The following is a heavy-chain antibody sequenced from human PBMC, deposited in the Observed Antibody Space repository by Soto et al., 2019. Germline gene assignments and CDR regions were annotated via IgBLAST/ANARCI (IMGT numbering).Heavy chain of an antibody. D-gene: IGHD3-22*01. CDR1: GGSISSGGYY. Sequence: SETLSLTCTVSGGSISSGGYYWSWIRQHPGKGLEWIGYIYYSGSTYYNPSLKSRVTISVDMSKNQFSLKLSSVTAADTAVYYCARTYYYDSSGYYGPYYFDYWGQGTLVTVSS. CDR2: IYYSGST. V-gene: IGHV4-31*03. CDR3: ARTYYYDSSGYYGPYYFDY. J-gene: IGHJ4*02.